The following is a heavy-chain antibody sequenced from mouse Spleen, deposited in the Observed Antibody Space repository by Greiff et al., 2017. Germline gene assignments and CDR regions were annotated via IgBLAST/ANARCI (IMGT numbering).Heavy chain of an antibody. Sequence: EVQLQQSGPELVKPGASVKISCKASGYSFTGYYMNWVKQSPEKSLEWIGEINPSTGGTTYNQKFKAKATLTVDKSSSTAYMQLKSLTSEDSAVYYCARSSYGNSFAYWGQGTLVTVSA. CDR2: INPSTGGT. J-gene: IGHJ3*01. CDR3: ARSSYGNSFAY. V-gene: IGHV1-42*01. D-gene: IGHD2-10*02. CDR1: GYSFTGYY.